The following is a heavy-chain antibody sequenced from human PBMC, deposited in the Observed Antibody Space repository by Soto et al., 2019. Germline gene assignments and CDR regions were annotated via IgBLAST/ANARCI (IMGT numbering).Heavy chain of an antibody. CDR3: ARGGYYYDSSGHYFDY. Sequence: SETLSLTCAVSGGSISSGGYSWSWIRQPPGKGLEWIGYIYHSGSTYYNPSLKSRVTISVDRSKNQFSLKLSSVTAADTAVYYCARGGYYYDSSGHYFDYWGQGTLVTVSS. CDR1: GGSISSGGYS. D-gene: IGHD3-22*01. CDR2: IYHSGST. J-gene: IGHJ4*02. V-gene: IGHV4-30-2*01.